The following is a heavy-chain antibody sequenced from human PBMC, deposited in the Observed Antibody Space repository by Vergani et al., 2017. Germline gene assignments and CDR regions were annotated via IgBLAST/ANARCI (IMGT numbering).Heavy chain of an antibody. CDR2: SNSNTGNP. V-gene: IGHV7-4-1*02. D-gene: IGHD2-15*01. Sequence: QVQLVQSGSELKKPGASVKVSCKASGYTFTSYAMNWVRQSPGQGLEWGVWSNSNTGNPTYGQGFTGRFVFSLDTYVSTAYLQISSLKAVDTAVYDCARDIVVVGADEAAFDIWGQGTMVTVSS. CDR3: ARDIVVVGADEAAFDI. J-gene: IGHJ3*02. CDR1: GYTFTSYA.